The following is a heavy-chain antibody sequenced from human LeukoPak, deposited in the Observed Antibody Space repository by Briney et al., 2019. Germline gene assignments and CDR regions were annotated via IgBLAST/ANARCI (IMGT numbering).Heavy chain of an antibody. CDR3: ARVLYSSSSWGYYYYYMDV. V-gene: IGHV1-18*04. CDR2: ISAYNGHT. D-gene: IGHD6-6*01. J-gene: IGHJ6*03. Sequence: GASVKVSCKASGYTFTGYYMHWVRQAPGQGLEWMGWISAYNGHTNYAQKLQGRVTMTTDTSTSTAYMELRSLRSDDTAVYYCARVLYSSSSWGYYYYYMDVWGKGTTVTVSS. CDR1: GYTFTGYY.